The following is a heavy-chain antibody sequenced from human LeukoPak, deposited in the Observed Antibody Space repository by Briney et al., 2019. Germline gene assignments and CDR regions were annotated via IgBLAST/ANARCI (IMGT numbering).Heavy chain of an antibody. V-gene: IGHV4-38-2*01. CDR3: ARTYGSGSYPKRYFDY. CDR2: IYHSGNT. J-gene: IGHJ4*02. D-gene: IGHD3-10*01. CDR1: GYSISSGYY. Sequence: SETLSLTCAVSGYSISSGYYWGWIRQPPGKGLEWIGSIYHSGNTYYNPSLKSRVTISVDTSKNQFSLKLSSVTAADTAVYYCARTYGSGSYPKRYFDYWGQGTLVTVSS.